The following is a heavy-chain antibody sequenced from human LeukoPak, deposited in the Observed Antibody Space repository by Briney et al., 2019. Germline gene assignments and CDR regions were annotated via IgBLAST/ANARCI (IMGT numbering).Heavy chain of an antibody. J-gene: IGHJ6*02. CDR2: ISGSGGST. CDR3: AKTSEYSSSPLFYGMDV. Sequence: GGSLRLSCAASGFTFNHYSMSWVRQAPGKGLEWVSAISGSGGSTYYADSVKGRFTISRDNSKNTLYLQMNSLRAEDTAVYYCAKTSEYSSSPLFYGMDVWGQGTTVTVSS. CDR1: GFTFNHYS. V-gene: IGHV3-23*01. D-gene: IGHD6-6*01.